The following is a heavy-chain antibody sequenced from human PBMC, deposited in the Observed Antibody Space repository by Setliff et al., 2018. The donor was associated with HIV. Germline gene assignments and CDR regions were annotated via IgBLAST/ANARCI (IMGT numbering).Heavy chain of an antibody. CDR3: ATHSSGWSGYYGMDV. J-gene: IGHJ6*02. V-gene: IGHV3-48*01. Sequence: GSLRLSCAASGFIFGDYSMHWVRQTPEKRLEWISYISGSGRRVFYADSVRGRFTVSRDNSKNTLYLQMNSLRAEDTAVYYCATHSSGWSGYYGMDVWGQGTTVTVSS. CDR1: GFIFGDYS. CDR2: ISGSGRRV. D-gene: IGHD6-19*01.